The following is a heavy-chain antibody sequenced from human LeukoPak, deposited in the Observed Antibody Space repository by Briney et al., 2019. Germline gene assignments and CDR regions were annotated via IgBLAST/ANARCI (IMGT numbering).Heavy chain of an antibody. Sequence: SQTLALTCTVSGGSISSGDYYWSWIRQPPGKGLEWIGYIYYSGSTYYNPSLKSRVTISVDTSKNQFSLKLSSVTAADTAVYYCARDQYYDSSGFYYYYGMDVWGQGTTVTVSS. D-gene: IGHD3-22*01. CDR3: ARDQYYDSSGFYYYYGMDV. J-gene: IGHJ6*02. CDR2: IYYSGST. V-gene: IGHV4-30-4*01. CDR1: GGSISSGDYY.